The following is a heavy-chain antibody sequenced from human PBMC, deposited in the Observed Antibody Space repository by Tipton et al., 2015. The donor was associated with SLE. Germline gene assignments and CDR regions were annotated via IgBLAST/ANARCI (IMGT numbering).Heavy chain of an antibody. D-gene: IGHD2-2*01. Sequence: TLSLTCTVSGGSISSGSYYWSWIRQPAGKGLEWIGYIYTSGSTNYNPSLKSRVTISVDTSKNQFSLKLSSVTAADTAMYYCAKERGRYQLLDAFDIRGQGTMVTVSS. CDR2: IYTSGST. V-gene: IGHV4-61*09. CDR3: AKERGRYQLLDAFDI. J-gene: IGHJ3*02. CDR1: GGSISSGSYY.